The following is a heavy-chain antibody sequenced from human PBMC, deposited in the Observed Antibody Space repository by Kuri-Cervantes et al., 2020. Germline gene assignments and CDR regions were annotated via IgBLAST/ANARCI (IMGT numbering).Heavy chain of an antibody. CDR3: AKVNGSGSYLYRYFDL. CDR2: ISRSGSSI. D-gene: IGHD3-10*01. V-gene: IGHV3-11*01. CDR1: GFTFSDYY. J-gene: IGHJ2*01. Sequence: GESLKISCAASGFTFSDYYMSWIRQAPGKGLEWVSYISRSGSSIYYADSVKGRFTISRDNAKNSLYLQVNSLRAEDTALYYCAKVNGSGSYLYRYFDLWGRGTLVTVSS.